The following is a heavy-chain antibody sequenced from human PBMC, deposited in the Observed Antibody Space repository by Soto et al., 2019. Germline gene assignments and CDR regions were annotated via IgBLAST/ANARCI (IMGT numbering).Heavy chain of an antibody. J-gene: IGHJ6*02. CDR1: GFPFSRYA. CDR2: IRGNGGAI. V-gene: IGHV3-23*01. CDR3: AKGYGMDV. Sequence: GGSLRLSCAASGFPFSRYAMSWVRQTPGKGLEWVSVIRGNGGAISYADSVKGRFTISRDNSKNTLYLQMNGLRAEDTAVYYCAKGYGMDVWGQGTTVTVS.